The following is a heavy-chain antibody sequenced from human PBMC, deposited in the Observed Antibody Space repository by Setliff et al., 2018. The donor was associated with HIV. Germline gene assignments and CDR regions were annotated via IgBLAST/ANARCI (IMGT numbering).Heavy chain of an antibody. V-gene: IGHV1-2*02. CDR2: INPSSGAT. D-gene: IGHD3-16*01. CDR1: GYSFARYG. CDR3: TRDYAHYFDF. Sequence: GASVKVSCKASGYSFARYGLSWVRQAPGQGLEWVGWINPSSGATNYAQKFQGRVTLTSDSSISTAYMELSRLRSDDTAAFYCTRDYAHYFDFWDQGTLVTVSS. J-gene: IGHJ4*02.